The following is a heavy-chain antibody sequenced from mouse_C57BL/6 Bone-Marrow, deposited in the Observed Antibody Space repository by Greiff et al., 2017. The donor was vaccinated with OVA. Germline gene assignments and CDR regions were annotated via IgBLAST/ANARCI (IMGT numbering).Heavy chain of an antibody. D-gene: IGHD2-5*01. Sequence: EVKLMESGPGLVKPSQSLSLTCSVTGYSITSGYYWNWIRQFPGNKLEWMGYISYDGSNNYNPSLKNRISITRDTSKNQFFLKLNSVTTEDTATYYCASYYSNLYYFDYWGQGTTLTVSS. J-gene: IGHJ2*01. CDR3: ASYYSNLYYFDY. CDR2: ISYDGSN. CDR1: GYSITSGYY. V-gene: IGHV3-6*01.